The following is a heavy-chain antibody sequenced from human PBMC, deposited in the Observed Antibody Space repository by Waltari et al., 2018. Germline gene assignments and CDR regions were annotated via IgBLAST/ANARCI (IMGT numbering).Heavy chain of an antibody. J-gene: IGHJ4*02. V-gene: IGHV3-7*04. Sequence: ESQLVESGGTLVRPGGSLRLSCAVSGVSLSAPCMGWVRQAPGKGLEWVASINPDGETDYVDSVKGRFTISRDTAKNSLYLLLNTLGADDSGVYFCASDPTLFGIRQNYFDSWGQGTQVTVSS. CDR2: INPDGET. CDR3: ASDPTLFGIRQNYFDS. CDR1: GVSLSAPC. D-gene: IGHD3-3*01.